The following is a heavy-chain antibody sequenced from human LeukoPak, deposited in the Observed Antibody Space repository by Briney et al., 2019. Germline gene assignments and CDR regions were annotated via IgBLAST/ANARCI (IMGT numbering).Heavy chain of an antibody. Sequence: GGSLRLSCAASGFTFSRNAMSCVRQAPGKGLEWVSAISGSGGSTDYADSVKGRFTISRDNSKNTLYLQMSNLIAEDTAVYYCAKRLRNIMGARNAFDIWGQGTIVSVSS. CDR1: GFTFSRNA. CDR2: ISGSGGST. J-gene: IGHJ3*02. D-gene: IGHD1-26*01. V-gene: IGHV3-23*01. CDR3: AKRLRNIMGARNAFDI.